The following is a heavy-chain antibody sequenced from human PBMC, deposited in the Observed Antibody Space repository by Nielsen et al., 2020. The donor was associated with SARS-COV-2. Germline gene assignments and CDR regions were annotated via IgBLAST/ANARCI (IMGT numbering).Heavy chain of an antibody. CDR2: ISTRTGNP. V-gene: IGHV7-4-1*02. CDR3: ATEPAVAGQGRLDY. D-gene: IGHD6-19*01. Sequence: ASVKVSCKASGYTFTNYGISWVRQAPGQGLEWMGWISTRTGNPTYAQGFTGRFVLSLDTSVSTAYLEITSLRGEDTAVYYCATEPAVAGQGRLDYWGQGSLVTVST. J-gene: IGHJ4*02. CDR1: GYTFTNYG.